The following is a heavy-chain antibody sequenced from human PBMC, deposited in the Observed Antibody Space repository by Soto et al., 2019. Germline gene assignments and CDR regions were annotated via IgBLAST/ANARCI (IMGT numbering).Heavy chain of an antibody. J-gene: IGHJ6*02. CDR2: IGSSITSS. Sequence: EVQLVESGGGLVKPGGSLRLSCAASGFTFSDYSINWVRQAPGKGLVWVSSIGSSITSSYYADPVEGRFTISRDNARNTLFLQMNSLRVEDGGVYYCVRGPRKDYGDYVLYYYYGMDVWGQGTTVTVSS. CDR1: GFTFSDYS. CDR3: VRGPRKDYGDYVLYYYYGMDV. V-gene: IGHV3-21*01. D-gene: IGHD4-17*01.